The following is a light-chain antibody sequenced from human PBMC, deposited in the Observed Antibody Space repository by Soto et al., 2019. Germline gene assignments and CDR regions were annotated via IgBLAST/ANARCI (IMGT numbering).Light chain of an antibody. CDR3: QQYGSSLPWT. Sequence: EIVLTQSPGTLSLSPGERATLSCRASQSVSSSYLAWYQQKPGQAPRLLIYGASSRATGIPDRFSGSGSGTDFTLTISRLEPEDFAVYYCQQYGSSLPWTFGQGTKVHIK. CDR2: GAS. CDR1: QSVSSSY. V-gene: IGKV3-20*01. J-gene: IGKJ1*01.